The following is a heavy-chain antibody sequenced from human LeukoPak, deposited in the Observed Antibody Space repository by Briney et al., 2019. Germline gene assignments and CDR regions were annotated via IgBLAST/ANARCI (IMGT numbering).Heavy chain of an antibody. Sequence: QTGGSLRLSCAASGFTFSSYAMHWVRQAPGKGLEWVAVISYDGSNKYYADSVKGRFTISRDNSKNTLYLQMNSLRAEDTAVYYCARDLHTYDFWSGYNDYWGQGTLVTVSS. D-gene: IGHD3-3*01. J-gene: IGHJ4*02. CDR3: ARDLHTYDFWSGYNDY. V-gene: IGHV3-30-3*01. CDR2: ISYDGSNK. CDR1: GFTFSSYA.